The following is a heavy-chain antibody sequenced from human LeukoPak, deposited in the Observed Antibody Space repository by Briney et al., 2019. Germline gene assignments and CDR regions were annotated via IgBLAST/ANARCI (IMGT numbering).Heavy chain of an antibody. CDR2: IYYRGST. CDR3: ARDALYSSSGY. V-gene: IGHV4-59*12. J-gene: IGHJ4*02. CDR1: CGSISIYF. Sequence: PSDTLSLTCTVSCGSISIYFRRSIRHPPGKGLEGSGYIYYRGSTNYTPSLKRRVTLSVDTSKKQFSLTLSSVPSAHPAVYYCARDALYSSSGYWGQGTLVTVSS. D-gene: IGHD6-6*01.